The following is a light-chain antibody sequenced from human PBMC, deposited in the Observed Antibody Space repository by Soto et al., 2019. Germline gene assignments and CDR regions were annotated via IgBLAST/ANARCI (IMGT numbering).Light chain of an antibody. V-gene: IGLV2-23*02. J-gene: IGLJ2*01. CDR2: EVD. CDR1: TSDVAYYDL. Sequence: QSVLTQPASVSGSPGQSITISCAGTTSDVAYYDLVCWYQQHPGRAPKLLIYEVDKRPSGISVRFSGSKSGATASLTISGLLPEDEAVYFCCTYAGHVPKFGGGTKLTVL. CDR3: CTYAGHVPK.